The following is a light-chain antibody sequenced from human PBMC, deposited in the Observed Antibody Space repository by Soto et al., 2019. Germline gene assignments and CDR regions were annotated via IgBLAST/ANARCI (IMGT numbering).Light chain of an antibody. V-gene: IGKV1-5*03. Sequence: DIQMTQSPSTLSASVGDRVTITCRASQRIGPRLAWYQQKPGKAPKPLIYNASSLESGVPSRFSGSGSGTEFTLTISRLQPDDFAAYYCQQYKSVSLLTFGGGTKVEIK. CDR3: QQYKSVSLLT. CDR2: NAS. CDR1: QRIGPR. J-gene: IGKJ4*01.